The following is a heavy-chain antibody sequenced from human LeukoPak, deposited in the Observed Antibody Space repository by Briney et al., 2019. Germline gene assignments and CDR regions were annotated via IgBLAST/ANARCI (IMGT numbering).Heavy chain of an antibody. Sequence: KPSETLSLTCTVSGYSISSGYYWGWIRQPPGKGLEWIGSIYHSGSTYYNPSLKSRVTISVDTSKNQFSLKLSSVTAADTAVYYCARDRVSSRDAFDIWGQGTMVTVSS. J-gene: IGHJ3*02. CDR3: ARDRVSSRDAFDI. CDR1: GYSISSGYY. D-gene: IGHD6-13*01. V-gene: IGHV4-38-2*02. CDR2: IYHSGST.